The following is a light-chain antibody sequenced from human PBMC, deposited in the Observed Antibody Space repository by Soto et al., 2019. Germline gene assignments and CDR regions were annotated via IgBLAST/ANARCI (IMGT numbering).Light chain of an antibody. J-gene: IGLJ3*02. CDR1: SSDVGGYNY. CDR3: SSYTSSSTRV. Sequence: QSALTQPASVSGSPGQSITISCTGTSSDVGGYNYVSWYQQHPGKAPKLMIYEVSSRPSGVSNRFSGSKSGNTASLTISGLQDADEADYYCSSYTSSSTRVFGGGTKLTVL. CDR2: EVS. V-gene: IGLV2-14*01.